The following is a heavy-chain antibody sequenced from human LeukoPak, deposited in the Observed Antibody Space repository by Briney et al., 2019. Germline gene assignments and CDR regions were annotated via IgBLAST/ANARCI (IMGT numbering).Heavy chain of an antibody. V-gene: IGHV5-51*01. Sequence: GEPLKISCKGSGYSFTTYWIGWVRQMPGKGLEWMGIIYPGDSDTRYSPSFEGQVTIAADKSVSTAYLQWSSLKASDTAMYYWARTVGPTYPIDYWGQGTLVIVSS. D-gene: IGHD1-26*01. J-gene: IGHJ4*02. CDR2: IYPGDSDT. CDR3: ARTVGPTYPIDY. CDR1: GYSFTTYW.